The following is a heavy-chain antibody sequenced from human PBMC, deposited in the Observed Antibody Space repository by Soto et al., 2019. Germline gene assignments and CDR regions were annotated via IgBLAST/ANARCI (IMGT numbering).Heavy chain of an antibody. D-gene: IGHD3-3*02. CDR3: ARTTLHLDY. CDR2: IWYDGSNK. Sequence: QVQLVESGGGVVQPGRSLRLSCAASGFTFSSYGMHWVRQAPGKGLEWVAVIWYDGSNKYYADSVKGRFTISRDNSKNTLYLQMNILRAEDTAVYYCARTTLHLDYWGQGTLVTVSS. CDR1: GFTFSSYG. J-gene: IGHJ4*02. V-gene: IGHV3-33*01.